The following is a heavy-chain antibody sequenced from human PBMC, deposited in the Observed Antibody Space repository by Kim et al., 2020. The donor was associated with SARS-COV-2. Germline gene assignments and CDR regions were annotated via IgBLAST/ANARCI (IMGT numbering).Heavy chain of an antibody. J-gene: IGHJ5*02. V-gene: IGHV4-34*01. D-gene: IGHD3-10*01. Sequence: NPSLKSRVTISGGTAKNQFSLKLSSVTAADTAVYYCARCGSGSYPNGCDPWGQGTLVTVSS. CDR3: ARCGSGSYPNGCDP.